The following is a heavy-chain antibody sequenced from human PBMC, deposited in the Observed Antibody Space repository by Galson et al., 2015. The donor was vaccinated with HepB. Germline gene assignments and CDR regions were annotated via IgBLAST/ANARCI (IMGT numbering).Heavy chain of an antibody. J-gene: IGHJ4*02. CDR1: GFTFIHYA. CDR3: ARENSGTYYGYFDY. D-gene: IGHD1-26*01. Sequence: SLRLSCAASGFTFIHYAMHWVRQAPGKGLAWVATISYLGSNKYYADPVRGLLTISRDNSKNTVSLQMNSLIPEATAVYYCARENSGTYYGYFDYWGQGTLVTVSS. V-gene: IGHV3-30-3*01. CDR2: ISYLGSNK.